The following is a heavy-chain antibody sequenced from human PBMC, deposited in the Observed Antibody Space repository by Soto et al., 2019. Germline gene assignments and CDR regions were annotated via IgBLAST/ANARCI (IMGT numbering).Heavy chain of an antibody. CDR1: GFTFSNYA. Sequence: EVQLLESGGGLVQPGGSLRLSCAASGFTFSNYAMTWVRQAPGRGLEWVSGVSGSGNTPYYAESVKGRFTISRDNSKNTLYLQMNSLRADDTAVYFCAKAPNWNHESGYFDCWGQGTLVTVSS. CDR3: AKAPNWNHESGYFDC. CDR2: VSGSGNTP. V-gene: IGHV3-23*01. J-gene: IGHJ4*02. D-gene: IGHD1-1*01.